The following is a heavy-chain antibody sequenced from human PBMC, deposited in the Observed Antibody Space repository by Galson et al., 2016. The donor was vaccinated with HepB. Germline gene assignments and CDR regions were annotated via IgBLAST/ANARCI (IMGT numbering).Heavy chain of an antibody. CDR1: RFTFISNG. J-gene: IGHJ4*02. D-gene: IGHD6-13*01. CDR3: VKLNPYGTSWVGALDY. V-gene: IGHV3-33*06. Sequence: SLRLSCAASRFTFISNGMHWVRQAPGKGLEWVAVIWHDGSKTYYADSVKGRFIISRDNSKNIVYLQMNSLRAEDTAMYYCVKLNPYGTSWVGALDYWGQGTLVTVSS. CDR2: IWHDGSKT.